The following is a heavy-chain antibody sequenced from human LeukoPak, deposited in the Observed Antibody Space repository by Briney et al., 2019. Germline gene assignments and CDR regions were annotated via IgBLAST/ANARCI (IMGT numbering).Heavy chain of an antibody. D-gene: IGHD6-19*01. J-gene: IGHJ5*02. Sequence: VSCKAXGYTFTXXYMHWVRQAPGQGLEWMGWINPNSGGTNYAQKFQGRVTMTRDTSISTAYMELSRLRSDDTAVYYCARDLGAVAGDWFDPWGQGTLVTVSS. V-gene: IGHV1-2*02. CDR2: INPNSGGT. CDR1: GYTFTXXY. CDR3: ARDLGAVAGDWFDP.